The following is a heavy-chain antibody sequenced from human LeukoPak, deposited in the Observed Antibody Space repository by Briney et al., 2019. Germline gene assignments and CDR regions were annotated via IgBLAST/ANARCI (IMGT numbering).Heavy chain of an antibody. CDR3: ARKARGSGRYSGFDY. J-gene: IGHJ4*02. D-gene: IGHD1-26*01. CDR2: TYYRSKWYN. V-gene: IGHV6-1*01. Sequence: SQTLSLTCAISGDSVSSNSAAWNWIRQSPSRGPEWLGRTYYRSKWYNEYAVSVKSRMTINPDTSKNQFSLQLNSVTPEDTAVYYCARKARGSGRYSGFDYWGQGTLVTVSS. CDR1: GDSVSSNSAA.